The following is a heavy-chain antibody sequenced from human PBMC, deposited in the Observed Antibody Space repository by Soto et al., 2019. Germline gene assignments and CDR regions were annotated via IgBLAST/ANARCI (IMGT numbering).Heavy chain of an antibody. CDR2: INAGNGNT. V-gene: IGHV1-3*01. J-gene: IGHJ1*01. Sequence: ASVKVSCKASGYTFTSYAMHWVRQAPGQRLEWMGWINAGNGNTKYSQKFQGRVTITRDTSASTAYMELSSLRSEDTAVYYCARGGKVPLRVYTHAEYFQHWGQGTLVTVSS. CDR3: ARGGKVPLRVYTHAEYFQH. CDR1: GYTFTSYA. D-gene: IGHD3-10*01.